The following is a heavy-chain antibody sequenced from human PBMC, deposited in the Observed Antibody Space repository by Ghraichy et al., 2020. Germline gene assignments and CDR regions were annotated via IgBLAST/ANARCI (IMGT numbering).Heavy chain of an antibody. D-gene: IGHD3-22*01. J-gene: IGHJ4*02. CDR2: IVGNGDST. Sequence: GGSLRLSCAASGFTFSSYALSWVRQVPGKELEWVSAIVGNGDSTSYADSVKGRFTISRDNSEKTLFLQMNSLRAEDTAVYYCAKEGVLSMIVAYFDNWGQGTLVTASS. CDR3: AKEGVLSMIVAYFDN. CDR1: GFTFSSYA. V-gene: IGHV3-23*01.